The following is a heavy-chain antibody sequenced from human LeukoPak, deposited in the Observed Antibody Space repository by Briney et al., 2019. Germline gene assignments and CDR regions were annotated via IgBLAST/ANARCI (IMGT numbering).Heavy chain of an antibody. Sequence: ASVKVSCKASGGTFSSYAISWVRQAPGQGLEWMGIINPSGGSTSYAQKFQGRVTMTRDTSTSTVYMELSSLRSEDTAVYYCARYAGTIFGAQGMDVWGQGTTVTVSS. V-gene: IGHV1-46*01. CDR2: INPSGGST. J-gene: IGHJ6*02. D-gene: IGHD3-3*01. CDR3: ARYAGTIFGAQGMDV. CDR1: GGTFSSYA.